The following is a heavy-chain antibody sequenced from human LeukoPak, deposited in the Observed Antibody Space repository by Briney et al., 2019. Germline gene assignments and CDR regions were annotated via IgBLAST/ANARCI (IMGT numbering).Heavy chain of an antibody. V-gene: IGHV3-33*01. CDR2: IWYDGSNK. Sequence: GGSLRLSCAASGFTFSSYGMHWVRQAPGKGLEWVVVIWYDGSNKYYADSVKGRFTISRDNSKNTLYLQMNSLRAEDTVVYYCARGYCSGGSCYHYGMDVWGQGTTVTVSS. CDR3: ARGYCSGGSCYHYGMDV. D-gene: IGHD2-15*01. CDR1: GFTFSSYG. J-gene: IGHJ6*02.